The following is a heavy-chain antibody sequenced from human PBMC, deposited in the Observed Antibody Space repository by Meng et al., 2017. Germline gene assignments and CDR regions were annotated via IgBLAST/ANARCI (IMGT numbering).Heavy chain of an antibody. CDR1: GGSISSYY. CDR2: IYYSGST. J-gene: IGHJ4*02. D-gene: IGHD2-21*02. Sequence: ESLKISCTVSGGSISSYYWSWIRQPPGKGLEWIGYIYYSGSTNYNPSLKSRVTISVDTSKNQFSLKLSSVTAADTAVYCCARVVVCGGDCYSPLFDYWGQGTLVTVSS. CDR3: ARVVVCGGDCYSPLFDY. V-gene: IGHV4-59*01.